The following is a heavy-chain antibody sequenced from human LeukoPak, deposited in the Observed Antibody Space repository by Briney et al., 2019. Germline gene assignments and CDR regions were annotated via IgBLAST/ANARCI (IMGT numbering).Heavy chain of an antibody. CDR3: ARHGLVGATSYYYYGMDV. D-gene: IGHD1-26*01. J-gene: IGHJ6*02. Sequence: GESLKISCTGSGYSFTSYCIGWVGQMLGKGLEWMRIIYPGDSDTRYSPSFQGQVTISADKSISTAYLQWSSLKASDTAMYYCARHGLVGATSYYYYGMDVWGQGTTVTVSS. CDR1: GYSFTSYC. V-gene: IGHV5-51*01. CDR2: IYPGDSDT.